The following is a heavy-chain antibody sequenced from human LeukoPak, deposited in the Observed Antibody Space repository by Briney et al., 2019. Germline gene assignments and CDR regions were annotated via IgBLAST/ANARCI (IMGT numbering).Heavy chain of an antibody. D-gene: IGHD3-10*01. Sequence: GASVKVSCKTSGYTFTSYGISWVRQAPGQGLEWMGWINPNSGGTNYAQKFQGRVTMTRDTSISTAYMELSRLRSDGTAVYYCARDTTITMVRGVTVDYWGQGTLVTVSS. CDR2: INPNSGGT. V-gene: IGHV1-2*02. CDR1: GYTFTSYG. CDR3: ARDTTITMVRGVTVDY. J-gene: IGHJ4*02.